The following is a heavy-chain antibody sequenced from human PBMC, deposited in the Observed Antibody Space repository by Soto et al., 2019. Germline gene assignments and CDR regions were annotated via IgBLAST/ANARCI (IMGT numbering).Heavy chain of an antibody. Sequence: QVQLHESGPGLVRPSETLSLTCTVSGGFITNHYWSWIRQPPGKGLEWLGYVYHSESAKYNPSLKSRVTISLGASRNQFSLRLASVTAADTAVYYCARSRLGNPNYDYMGYMDVWGKGTTVTVSS. CDR3: ARSRLGNPNYDYMGYMDV. J-gene: IGHJ6*03. V-gene: IGHV4-59*08. CDR1: GGFITNHY. D-gene: IGHD3-16*01. CDR2: VYHSESA.